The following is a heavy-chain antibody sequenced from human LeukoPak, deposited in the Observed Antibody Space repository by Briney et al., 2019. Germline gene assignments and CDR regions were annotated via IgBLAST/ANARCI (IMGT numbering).Heavy chain of an antibody. Sequence: GGSLRLSCAASGFTVSNNYMSWIRQAPGKGLEWVSLIYSGGSTYYADSVKGRFTISRDNSKNTLYLQMNSLRAEDTAVYYCASSRSLDYWGQGTLVTVSS. CDR1: GFTVSNNY. CDR3: ASSRSLDY. D-gene: IGHD2-15*01. CDR2: IYSGGST. J-gene: IGHJ4*02. V-gene: IGHV3-53*01.